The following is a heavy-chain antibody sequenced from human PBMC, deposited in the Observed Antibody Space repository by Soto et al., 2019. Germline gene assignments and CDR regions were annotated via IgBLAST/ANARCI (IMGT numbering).Heavy chain of an antibody. Sequence: QVQLVQSGAEVKKPGASVKVSCKASGYTFTGYYMHWVRQAPGQGLEWMGWINPNSGGTNYAQKFQGWVTMTRDTSISTGCVELSRLRSDDTAVYCCAREDSSSAGAGGPGNWFDPWGQGTLVTVSS. J-gene: IGHJ5*02. CDR2: INPNSGGT. CDR1: GYTFTGYY. D-gene: IGHD6-6*01. V-gene: IGHV1-2*04. CDR3: AREDSSSAGAGGPGNWFDP.